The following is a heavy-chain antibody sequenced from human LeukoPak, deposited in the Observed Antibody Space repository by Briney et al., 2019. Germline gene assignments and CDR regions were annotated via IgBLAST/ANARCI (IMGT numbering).Heavy chain of an antibody. CDR3: ARVNLLRWFDP. CDR2: IYYSGST. Sequence: SETLSLTCTVSGGSISSYYWSWIRQPPGKGLEWIGYIYYSGSTNYNPSLKSRATISVDTSKNQFSLKLSSVTAADTAVYYCARVNLLRWFDPWGQGTLVTVSS. CDR1: GGSISSYY. J-gene: IGHJ5*02. D-gene: IGHD3-16*01. V-gene: IGHV4-59*01.